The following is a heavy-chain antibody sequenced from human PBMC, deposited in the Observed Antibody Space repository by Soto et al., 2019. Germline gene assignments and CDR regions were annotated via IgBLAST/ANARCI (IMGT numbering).Heavy chain of an antibody. Sequence: QLQLKESGSGLVKPSQTLSLTCAVSGGSISSGGYSCSWLRQPPGKGLEWIGYMYHSGSTYYNPSLKSRVTISIDRSKNQFSLKLSSVTAADTAVYYCARVPDYWGQGILVTVSS. V-gene: IGHV4-30-2*01. CDR1: GGSISSGGYS. D-gene: IGHD2-2*01. CDR2: MYHSGST. CDR3: ARVPDY. J-gene: IGHJ4*02.